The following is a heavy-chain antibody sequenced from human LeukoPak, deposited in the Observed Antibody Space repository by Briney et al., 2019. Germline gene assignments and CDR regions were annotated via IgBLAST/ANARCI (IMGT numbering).Heavy chain of an antibody. CDR3: ARDGIVLMVYAITDY. CDR2: ISAYNGNT. D-gene: IGHD2-8*01. CDR1: GYTFTSYG. Sequence: ASVKVSCKASGYTFTSYGISWVRQAPGQRLEWMGWISAYNGNTNYAQKLQGRVTMTTDTSTSTAYMELRSLRSDDTAVYYCARDGIVLMVYAITDYWGQGTLVTVSS. J-gene: IGHJ4*02. V-gene: IGHV1-18*01.